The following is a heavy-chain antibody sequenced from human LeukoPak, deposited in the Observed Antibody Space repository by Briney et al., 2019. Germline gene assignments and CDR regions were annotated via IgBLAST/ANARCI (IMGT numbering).Heavy chain of an antibody. CDR1: GYTFTSYG. Sequence: ASVKVSCKASGYTFTSYGISWVRQAPGQGLEWMGWISAYNGNTNYALKLQGRVTVTTDTSTSTAYMELRSLRSDETAVYYWGRDSGDFWSGYYIPFDYWGEGTLVTVSS. V-gene: IGHV1-18*01. D-gene: IGHD3-3*01. CDR3: GRDSGDFWSGYYIPFDY. CDR2: ISAYNGNT. J-gene: IGHJ4*02.